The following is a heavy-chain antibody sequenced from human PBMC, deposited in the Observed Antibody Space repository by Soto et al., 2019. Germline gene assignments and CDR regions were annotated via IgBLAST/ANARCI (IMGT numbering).Heavy chain of an antibody. D-gene: IGHD1-1*01. Sequence: PGGSLRLSCTTSGFTFSDYHLSWFRQAPGKGLEWISFIRTKADGGTTEYAASVKGRFSISRDDSNSIAYLQMNSLKSEDTSVYYCTRWKESYSDYWGQGA. CDR2: IRTKADGGTT. J-gene: IGHJ4*02. CDR1: GFTFSDYH. CDR3: TRWKESYSDY. V-gene: IGHV3-49*03.